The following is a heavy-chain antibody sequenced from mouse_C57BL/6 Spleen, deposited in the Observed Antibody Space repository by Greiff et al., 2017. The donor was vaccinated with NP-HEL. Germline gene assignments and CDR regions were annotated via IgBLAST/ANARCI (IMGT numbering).Heavy chain of an antibody. CDR1: GYAFSSYW. CDR3: ARSGDYDVNWFAY. D-gene: IGHD2-4*01. CDR2: IYPGDGDT. Sequence: QVQLQQSGAELVKPGASVKISCKASGYAFSSYWMNWVKQRPGKGLEWIGQIYPGDGDTNYNGKFKGKATLTADKSSSTAYMQLSSLTSEDSAVYFCARSGDYDVNWFAYWGQGTLVTVSA. V-gene: IGHV1-80*01. J-gene: IGHJ3*01.